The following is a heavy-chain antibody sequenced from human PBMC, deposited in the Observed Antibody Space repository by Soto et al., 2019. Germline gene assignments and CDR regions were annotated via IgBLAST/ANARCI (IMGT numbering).Heavy chain of an antibody. J-gene: IGHJ3*02. D-gene: IGHD2-8*01. CDR2: ISYDGSNK. CDR1: GFTFSSYA. V-gene: IGHV3-30-3*01. CDR3: ARALMVYAFDI. Sequence: GGSLRLSCAASGFTFSSYAMHWVRQAPGKGLEWVAVISYDGSNKYYADSVKGRFTISRDNSKNTLYLQMNSLRAEDTAVYYCARALMVYAFDIWGQGTMVTVSS.